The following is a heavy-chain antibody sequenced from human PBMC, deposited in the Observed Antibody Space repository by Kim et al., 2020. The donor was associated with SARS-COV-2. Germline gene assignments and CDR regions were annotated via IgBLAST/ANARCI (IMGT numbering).Heavy chain of an antibody. V-gene: IGHV1-69*13. CDR2: IIPIFGTA. J-gene: IGHJ6*02. CDR3: ARVGYGSGSYYNSPLDYYYYYGMDV. D-gene: IGHD3-10*01. CDR1: GGTFSSYA. Sequence: SVKVSCKASGGTFSSYAISWVRQAPGQGLEWMGGIIPIFGTANYAQKFQGRVTITADESTSTAYMELSSLRSEDTAVYYWARVGYGSGSYYNSPLDYYYYYGMDVWGQGTTVTVSS.